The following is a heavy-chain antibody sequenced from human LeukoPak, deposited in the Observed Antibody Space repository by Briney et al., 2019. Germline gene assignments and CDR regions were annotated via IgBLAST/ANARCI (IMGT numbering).Heavy chain of an antibody. CDR3: ARGNDYGGNSPGVFDY. V-gene: IGHV1-58*01. Sequence: ASVKVSCKASGFTFATSAVQWVRQARGQRLEWIGWIVVASGHTNYAQRFHERVSIIRDMSTSTAYMDLSSLRSEDTAVYYCARGNDYGGNSPGVFDYWGQGTLVTVSS. D-gene: IGHD4-23*01. CDR2: IVVASGHT. J-gene: IGHJ4*02. CDR1: GFTFATSA.